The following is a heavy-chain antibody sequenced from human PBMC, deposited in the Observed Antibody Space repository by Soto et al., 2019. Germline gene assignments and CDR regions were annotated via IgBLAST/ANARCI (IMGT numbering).Heavy chain of an antibody. CDR1: GYTFTSYG. CDR3: ARSRIVVVPAAIRSGDLFDP. V-gene: IGHV1-18*01. CDR2: ISAYNGNT. D-gene: IGHD2-2*02. Sequence: QVQLVQSGAEVKKPGASVKVSCKASGYTFTSYGISWVRQAPGQGLEWMGWISAYNGNTNYAQKLQGRVTMTTDTSTSTAYMELRSLRSDDTAVYYCARSRIVVVPAAIRSGDLFDPWGQGTLVTVSS. J-gene: IGHJ5*02.